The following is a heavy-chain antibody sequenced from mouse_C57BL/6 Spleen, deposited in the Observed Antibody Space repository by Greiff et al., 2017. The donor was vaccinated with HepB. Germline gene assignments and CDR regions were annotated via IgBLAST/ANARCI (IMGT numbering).Heavy chain of an antibody. D-gene: IGHD1-1*01. V-gene: IGHV1-64*01. Sequence: VQLQQPGAELVKPGASVKLSCKASGYSFTSYWLHWVKQRPGQGLEWIGMIHTNSGSTNYNEKFKSKATLTVDKSSSTAYMQLSSLTSEDSAVYYCARWGSSSYYWGQGTSVTVSS. J-gene: IGHJ4*01. CDR3: ARWGSSSYY. CDR2: IHTNSGST. CDR1: GYSFTSYW.